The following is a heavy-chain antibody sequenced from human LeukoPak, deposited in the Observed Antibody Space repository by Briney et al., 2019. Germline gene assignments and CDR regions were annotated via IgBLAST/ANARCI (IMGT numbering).Heavy chain of an antibody. Sequence: SETLSLTCAVYGGSFSGYYWSWIRQPPGKGLEWIGEINHSGSTNYNPSLESRVTISVDTSKNQFSLKLSSVTAADTAVYYCARRPYSSSWRNWFNPWGQGTLVTVSS. J-gene: IGHJ5*02. D-gene: IGHD6-13*01. CDR3: ARRPYSSSWRNWFNP. CDR1: GGSFSGYY. V-gene: IGHV4-34*01. CDR2: INHSGST.